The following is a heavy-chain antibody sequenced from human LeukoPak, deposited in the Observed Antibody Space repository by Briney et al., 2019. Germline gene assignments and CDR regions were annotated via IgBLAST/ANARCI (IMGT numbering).Heavy chain of an antibody. J-gene: IGHJ4*02. CDR1: GFTFSSYG. D-gene: IGHD6-13*01. Sequence: PGGSLRLSCAASGFTFSSYGMHWVRQSPGKGLEWVAFIRYDGSNKYYADSVKGRFTISRDNSKNTLYLQMNSLRAEDTAVYYCAQVGSNCFDYWGQGTLVTVSS. CDR2: IRYDGSNK. CDR3: AQVGSNCFDY. V-gene: IGHV3-30*02.